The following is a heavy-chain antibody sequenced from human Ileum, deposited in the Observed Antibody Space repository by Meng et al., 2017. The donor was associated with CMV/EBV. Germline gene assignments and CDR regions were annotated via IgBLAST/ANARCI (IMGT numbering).Heavy chain of an antibody. CDR3: AKGGRIAAAGGFDP. J-gene: IGHJ5*02. CDR1: GYTFTGYD. Sequence: ASGYTFTGYDMHWVRQAPGQGLEWMGWINPNSGGTNYAQKFQGRVTMTRDTSISTAYMELSRLRSDDTAVYYCAKGGRIAAAGGFDPWGQGTLVTVSS. V-gene: IGHV1-2*02. D-gene: IGHD6-13*01. CDR2: INPNSGGT.